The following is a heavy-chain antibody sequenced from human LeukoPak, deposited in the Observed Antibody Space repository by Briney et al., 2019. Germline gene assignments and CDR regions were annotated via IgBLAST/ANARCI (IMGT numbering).Heavy chain of an antibody. CDR2: ISSSGSYI. J-gene: IGHJ4*02. D-gene: IGHD6-13*01. CDR1: GFTFSSYS. V-gene: IGHV3-21*04. Sequence: GGSLRLSCAASGFTFSSYSMNWVRQAPGKGLEWVSSISSSGSYIYYADSVKGRFTISRDNAKNSLYLQMNSLRAEDTAVYYCALRPGIAAAGVYWGQGTLVTVSS. CDR3: ALRPGIAAAGVY.